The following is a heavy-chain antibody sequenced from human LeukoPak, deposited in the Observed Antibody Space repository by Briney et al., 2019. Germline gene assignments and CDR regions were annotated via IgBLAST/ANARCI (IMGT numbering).Heavy chain of an antibody. J-gene: IGHJ3*02. V-gene: IGHV3-7*01. CDR1: GLTFSIHW. CDR3: ARDNLKPLAWNEVTNAFDI. CDR2: INQDGSDK. Sequence: PGGSLRLSCAASGLTFSIHWMNWVRQAPGKGLECVANINQDGSDKYYVDSVKGRFTISRDNTKNSLYLQMNSLRAEDTAVYYCARDNLKPLAWNEVTNAFDIWGQGTMVTVSS. D-gene: IGHD1-1*01.